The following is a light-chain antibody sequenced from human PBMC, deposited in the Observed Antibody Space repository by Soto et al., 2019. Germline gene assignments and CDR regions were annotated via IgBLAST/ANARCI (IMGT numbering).Light chain of an antibody. CDR1: LGITNY. J-gene: IGKJ1*01. Sequence: DIQMTQSPSSLSASVGDRVTITCRASLGITNYVAWYQQKPGKVTTLLLYAAYTLQSGVPSRFSGIGSGTDVTLTVSSLQPEDVATYYCQKYNSAPLTFGQGAKVEIK. V-gene: IGKV1-27*01. CDR3: QKYNSAPLT. CDR2: AAY.